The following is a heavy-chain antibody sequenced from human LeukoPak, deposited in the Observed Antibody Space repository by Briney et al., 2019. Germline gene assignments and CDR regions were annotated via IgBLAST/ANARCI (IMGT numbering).Heavy chain of an antibody. Sequence: PGGSLRLSCAASGFTFSNYAMSWVRQAPGKGLEWVAVISYDGSNKYYADSVKGRFTISRDNSKNTLYLQMNSLRAEDTAVYYCAKDLYGDFAAVDYWGQGTLVTVSS. CDR1: GFTFSNYA. D-gene: IGHD4-17*01. V-gene: IGHV3-30*18. CDR3: AKDLYGDFAAVDY. CDR2: ISYDGSNK. J-gene: IGHJ4*02.